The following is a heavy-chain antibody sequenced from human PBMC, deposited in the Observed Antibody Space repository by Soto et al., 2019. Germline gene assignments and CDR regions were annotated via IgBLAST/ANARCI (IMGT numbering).Heavy chain of an antibody. CDR1: GGSISSGYYY. J-gene: IGHJ6*02. Sequence: RSLTFSVSGGSISSGYYYWSWIRQPPGKGLEWIGNIYYSGNTYYNPSLKSRLIISIDTSKNQFSLKAGSVTAADTAVYYCASSSLYGTEGWGHGTRVSVS. CDR3: ASSSLYGTEG. V-gene: IGHV4-30-4*01. CDR2: IYYSGNT.